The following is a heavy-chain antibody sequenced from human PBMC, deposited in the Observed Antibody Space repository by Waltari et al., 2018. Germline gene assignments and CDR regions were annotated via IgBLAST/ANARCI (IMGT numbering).Heavy chain of an antibody. D-gene: IGHD3-10*01. CDR3: ARIITMVRGVPGY. CDR1: GYTFTGNY. Sequence: QVQLVQSGAEVKKPGASVKVSCKASGYTFTGNYMPWVRQAPGQGLEWMGWINPNSGGTNYAQKFQGRVTMTRDTSISTAYMELSRLRSDDTAVYYCARIITMVRGVPGYWGQGTLVTVSS. CDR2: INPNSGGT. V-gene: IGHV1-2*02. J-gene: IGHJ4*02.